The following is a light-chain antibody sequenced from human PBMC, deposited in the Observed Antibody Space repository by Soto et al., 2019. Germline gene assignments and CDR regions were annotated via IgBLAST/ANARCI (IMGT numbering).Light chain of an antibody. J-gene: IGLJ3*02. V-gene: IGLV2-8*01. CDR3: SSYAGSNNLV. Sequence: ALTQPPSASGSPGQSVTISCTGTSSDVGGYNYVSWYQQHPGKAPKLMIYEVSKRPSGVPDRFSGSKSGNTASLTVSGLQAEDEADYYCSSYAGSNNLVFGGGTKLTVL. CDR1: SSDVGGYNY. CDR2: EVS.